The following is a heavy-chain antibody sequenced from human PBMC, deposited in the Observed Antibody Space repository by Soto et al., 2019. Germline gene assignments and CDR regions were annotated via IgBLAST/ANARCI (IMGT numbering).Heavy chain of an antibody. D-gene: IGHD3-22*01. Sequence: EVQLGESGEGLVKPGGSLRLSCAASGFTFSTYSMNWVRQAPGKGLEWVSSISSSSSYIYYADSVKGRFTISRDNAKXXRXXQMNSLRAEDTAVYYCARYDSSGYYWPYYYYGMDVWGQGTTVTVSS. J-gene: IGHJ6*02. CDR1: GFTFSTYS. CDR2: ISSSSSYI. CDR3: ARYDSSGYYWPYYYYGMDV. V-gene: IGHV3-21*01.